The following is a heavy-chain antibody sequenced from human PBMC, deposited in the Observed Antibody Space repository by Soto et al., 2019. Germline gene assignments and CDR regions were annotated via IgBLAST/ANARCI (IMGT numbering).Heavy chain of an antibody. V-gene: IGHV3-64D*06. Sequence: GGSLRLSCSASGFTFSSYAMHWVRQAPGKGLEYVSAISSNGGSTYYADSVKGRFTISRDNSKNTLYLQMSSLRAEVTAVYYCVSGYPWVGFDYWGQGTLVTVSS. CDR3: VSGYPWVGFDY. D-gene: IGHD3-22*01. CDR1: GFTFSSYA. J-gene: IGHJ4*02. CDR2: ISSNGGST.